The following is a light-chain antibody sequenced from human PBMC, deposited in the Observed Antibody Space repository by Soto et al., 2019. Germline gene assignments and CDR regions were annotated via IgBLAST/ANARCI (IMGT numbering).Light chain of an antibody. V-gene: IGLV2-14*01. Sequence: QSALTQPASVSGSPGQSITISCTGTSSDVGGYNYVSWYQQHPGKAPKPMIYEVSNRPSGVSNRVSGSKSGNTASLTISGLQTEDEADYYCSSYTSNRTLVFGGGTKLTVL. J-gene: IGLJ3*02. CDR2: EVS. CDR1: SSDVGGYNY. CDR3: SSYTSNRTLV.